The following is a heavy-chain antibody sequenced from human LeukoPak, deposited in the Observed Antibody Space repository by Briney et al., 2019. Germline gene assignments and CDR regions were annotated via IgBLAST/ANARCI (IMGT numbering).Heavy chain of an antibody. J-gene: IGHJ6*03. D-gene: IGHD2-2*01. CDR2: IWYDGSNK. V-gene: IGHV3-33*01. CDR1: GFTFSSYG. Sequence: GGSLRLSCAASGFTFSSYGMHWVRQAPGKGLEWVAVIWYDGSNKYYADSVKGRFTISRDNSKNTLYLQMNSLRAEDTAVYYCARDGRYCSSTSCYPWYYYYYMDVWGKGTTVTVSS. CDR3: ARDGRYCSSTSCYPWYYYYYMDV.